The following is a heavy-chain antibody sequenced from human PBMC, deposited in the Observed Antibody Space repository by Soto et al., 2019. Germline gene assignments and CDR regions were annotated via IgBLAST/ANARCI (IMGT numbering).Heavy chain of an antibody. CDR1: GGSISSGGYY. D-gene: IGHD1-7*01. V-gene: IGHV4-31*03. CDR2: IYYSGST. Sequence: KTSETLSLTCTVSGGSISSGGYYWSWIRQHPGKGLEWIGYIYYSGSTYYNPSLKSRVTISVDTSKNQFSLKLSSVTAADTAVYYCARDRFAGTTGGYYYYYGMDVWGQGTTVTVSS. J-gene: IGHJ6*02. CDR3: ARDRFAGTTGGYYYYYGMDV.